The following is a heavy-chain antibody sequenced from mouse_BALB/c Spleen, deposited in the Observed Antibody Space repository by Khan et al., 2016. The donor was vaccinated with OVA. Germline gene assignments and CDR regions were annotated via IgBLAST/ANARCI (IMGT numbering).Heavy chain of an antibody. Sequence: EVELVEFGGDLVKPGGSLKLSCAASGFTFSSYGMSWVRQTPDKRLEWVATISSIGSYTYYPDSVKGRFTISRDNGKNTLYLQMSSLKSEDTAIYYCARRTTATNFDYWGQGTTLTVSS. V-gene: IGHV5-6*01. CDR3: ARRTTATNFDY. CDR1: GFTFSSYG. D-gene: IGHD1-2*01. J-gene: IGHJ2*01. CDR2: ISSIGSYT.